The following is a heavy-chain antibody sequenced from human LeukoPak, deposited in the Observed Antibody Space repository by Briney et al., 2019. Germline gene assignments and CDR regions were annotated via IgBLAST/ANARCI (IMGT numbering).Heavy chain of an antibody. Sequence: PSETLSLTCTVSGGSISSYYWSWIRQPPGKGLEWIGYIYYSGSTNYNPSLKGRVTISVDSSKNQFPLKLSSVTAADTAVYYCARDSVAVAGDRALDIWGHGTMVTVSS. CDR3: ARDSVAVAGDRALDI. V-gene: IGHV4-59*01. D-gene: IGHD2-15*01. CDR1: GGSISSYY. CDR2: IYYSGST. J-gene: IGHJ3*02.